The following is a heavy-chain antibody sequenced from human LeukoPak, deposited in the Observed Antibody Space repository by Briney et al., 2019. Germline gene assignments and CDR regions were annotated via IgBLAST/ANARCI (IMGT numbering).Heavy chain of an antibody. Sequence: SETLSLTCTVSGGSISSYYWSWIRQPPGKGLEWIGSIYYSGSTYYNPSLKSRVTISVDTSKNQFSLKLSSVTAADTAVHYCARVISSGWYSRCMDVWGKGTTVTVSS. D-gene: IGHD6-19*01. CDR3: ARVISSGWYSRCMDV. J-gene: IGHJ6*03. CDR2: IYYSGST. V-gene: IGHV4-39*07. CDR1: GGSISSYY.